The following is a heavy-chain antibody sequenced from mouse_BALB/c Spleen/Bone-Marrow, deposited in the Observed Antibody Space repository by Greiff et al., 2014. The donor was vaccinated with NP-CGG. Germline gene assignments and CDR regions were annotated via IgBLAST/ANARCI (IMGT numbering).Heavy chain of an antibody. D-gene: IGHD2-3*01. CDR1: GFTFSSYA. J-gene: IGHJ2*01. CDR2: ISSGGST. Sequence: EVQRVESGGGLVKPGGSLKLSCAASGFTFSSYAMSWVRQTPEKRQEWVASISSGGSTYYPDSVKGRFTISRDNARNILYLQMSSLRSEDTAMYYCAREVDGWYYFDYWGQGTTLTVSS. V-gene: IGHV5-6-5*01. CDR3: AREVDGWYYFDY.